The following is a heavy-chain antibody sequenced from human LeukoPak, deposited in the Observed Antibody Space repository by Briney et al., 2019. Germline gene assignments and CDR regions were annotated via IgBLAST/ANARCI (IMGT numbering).Heavy chain of an antibody. J-gene: IGHJ4*02. CDR1: GYSISSGYY. CDR3: ARGGHYYDSSAYGFDY. CDR2: IYYSGST. V-gene: IGHV4-38-2*02. D-gene: IGHD3-22*01. Sequence: SETLSLTCTVSGYSISSGYYWGWIRQPPGKGLEWIGSIYYSGSTNYNPSLKSRVTISVDTSKNQFSLKLSSVTAADTAVYYCARGGHYYDSSAYGFDYWGQGTLVTVSS.